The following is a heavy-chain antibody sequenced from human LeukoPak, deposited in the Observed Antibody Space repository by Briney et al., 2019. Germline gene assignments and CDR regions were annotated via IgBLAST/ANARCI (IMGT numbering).Heavy chain of an antibody. D-gene: IGHD1-26*01. V-gene: IGHV4-39*07. CDR2: IYYSGST. Sequence: SETLSLTCTVSGGSISSSSYYWGWIRQPPGKGLEWIGSIYYSGSTYYNPSLKSRVTISVDTSKNQFSLKLSSVTAADTAVYYCARVGATRRGYYFDYWGQGTLVTVSS. CDR3: ARVGATRRGYYFDY. CDR1: GGSISSSSYY. J-gene: IGHJ4*02.